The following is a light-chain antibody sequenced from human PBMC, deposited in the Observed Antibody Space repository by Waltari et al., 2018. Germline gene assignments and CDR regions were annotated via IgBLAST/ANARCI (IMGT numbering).Light chain of an antibody. Sequence: EIVLTQSPGTLSLSPGSRATLSCRASQSVSSSYLAWYQQKTGQAHRLLIYGASSRATGIPDRFSGSGSGTDFTLTISRLEPEDFAVYYCQQYGSSPFTFGPGTKVDIK. V-gene: IGKV3-20*01. CDR3: QQYGSSPFT. CDR1: QSVSSSY. CDR2: GAS. J-gene: IGKJ3*01.